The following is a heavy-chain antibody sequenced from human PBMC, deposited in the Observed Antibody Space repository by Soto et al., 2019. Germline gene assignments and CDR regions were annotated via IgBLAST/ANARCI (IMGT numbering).Heavy chain of an antibody. D-gene: IGHD1-7*01. CDR3: ARGITGTTLHWFDP. J-gene: IGHJ5*02. CDR2: IYNSGST. CDR1: GGSTNSGGYS. Sequence: SETLSLTCAVSGGSTNSGGYSWSWLRQPPGKGLEWIGDIYNSGSTYYNPSLRSRVTISVDKSKNQFSLKLSSVTAADTAVYYCARGITGTTLHWFDPWGQGTLVTVSS. V-gene: IGHV4-30-2*01.